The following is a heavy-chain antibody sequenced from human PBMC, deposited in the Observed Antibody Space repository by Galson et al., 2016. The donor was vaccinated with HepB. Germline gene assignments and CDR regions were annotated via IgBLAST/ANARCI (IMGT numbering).Heavy chain of an antibody. J-gene: IGHJ4*02. CDR3: ANHWGLFWFGESSPGPFDH. CDR2: ISYDGSSK. CDR1: GFTFSSYG. V-gene: IGHV3-30*18. D-gene: IGHD3-10*01. Sequence: SLRLSCAASGFTFSSYGMHWVRQAPGKGLEWVAVISYDGSSKYYADSVKGRLTISREHSKNTLYLQMNSLRAEDTAVYYCANHWGLFWFGESSPGPFDHWGQGTLVTVSS.